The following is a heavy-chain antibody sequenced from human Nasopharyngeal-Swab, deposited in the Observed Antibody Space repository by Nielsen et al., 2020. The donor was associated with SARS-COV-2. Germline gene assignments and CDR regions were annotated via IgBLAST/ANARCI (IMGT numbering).Heavy chain of an antibody. Sequence: ESLKISYTVSGGSISSYYWSWIRQPPGKGLEWIGYIYYSGSTNYNPSLKSRVTISVDTSKNQFSLKLSSVTAADTAVYYCARAEAYYDILTGYYGDAFDIWGQGTMVTVSS. D-gene: IGHD3-9*01. CDR1: GGSISSYY. V-gene: IGHV4-59*01. J-gene: IGHJ3*02. CDR3: ARAEAYYDILTGYYGDAFDI. CDR2: IYYSGST.